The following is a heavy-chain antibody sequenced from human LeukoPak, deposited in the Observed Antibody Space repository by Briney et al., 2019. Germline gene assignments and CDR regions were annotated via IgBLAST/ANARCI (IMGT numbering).Heavy chain of an antibody. V-gene: IGHV4-4*07. CDR1: GDSISSYY. J-gene: IGHJ5*02. Sequence: SETLSLTCSVPGDSISSYYWSWIRQPAGKGLEWIGRIYTSGRTYSNPSLKSRVTMSVDTSKNQFALKLSSVTAADTAVYYCARGCGDGYNWFDPWGQGTLVTVSS. CDR3: ARGCGDGYNWFDP. CDR2: IYTSGRT. D-gene: IGHD2-2*03.